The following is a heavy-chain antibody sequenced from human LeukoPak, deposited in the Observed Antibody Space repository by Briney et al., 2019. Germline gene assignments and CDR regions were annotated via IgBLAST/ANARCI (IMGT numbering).Heavy chain of an antibody. CDR1: GGSISSYY. CDR2: IYYSGST. D-gene: IGHD6-19*01. CDR3: ARGMDSGWYDF. J-gene: IGHJ4*02. Sequence: PSETLSLTCTVSGGSISSYYWSWIRQPPGKGLEWIGYIYYSGSTNYNPSLKSRVTISVDTSKNQFTLKLSSVSAADTAVYYCARGMDSGWYDFWRQGTLVAVSS. V-gene: IGHV4-59*01.